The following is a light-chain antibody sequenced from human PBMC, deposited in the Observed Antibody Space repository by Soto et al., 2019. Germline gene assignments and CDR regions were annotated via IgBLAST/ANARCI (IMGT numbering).Light chain of an antibody. V-gene: IGKV1-27*01. CDR3: QKYNSAPRT. CDR1: QGISNY. Sequence: DIQMTQSPSSLSASVGDRVTITCRASQGISNYLAWYQQKPGRVPKLLIYEASTSQSGVPSRFSGSGSGTDFTLTISSLQPEDVATYYCQKYNSAPRTFGQGTRWISN. J-gene: IGKJ1*01. CDR2: EAS.